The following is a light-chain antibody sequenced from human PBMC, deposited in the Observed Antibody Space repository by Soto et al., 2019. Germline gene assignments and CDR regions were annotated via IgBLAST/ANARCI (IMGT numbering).Light chain of an antibody. V-gene: IGKV3-11*01. CDR3: QQRSNWPWT. J-gene: IGKJ1*01. Sequence: EIVFTPSPATLSLSPGARATLSCRASQSVSSYLAWYQQKLGQAPRLLIFDASNRATGIPARFSGSGPGTDFTLTISSLEPEDFALYYCQQRSNWPWTFGQGTKVDIK. CDR1: QSVSSY. CDR2: DAS.